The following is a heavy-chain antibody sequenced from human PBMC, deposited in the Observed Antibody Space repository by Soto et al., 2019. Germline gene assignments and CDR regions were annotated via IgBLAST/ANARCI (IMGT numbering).Heavy chain of an antibody. CDR3: ARPGGSGWFYFDS. Sequence: SSETLSLTCIVSGESISGTIYYWGWIRQPPEKGLEWIGSIYYSGSTYYNPSLKSRVNISVDTSKNQFSLKLTSVTAADTAVYYCARPGGSGWFYFDSWGQGSQATVSS. D-gene: IGHD6-13*01. J-gene: IGHJ4*02. CDR2: IYYSGST. CDR1: GESISGTIYY. V-gene: IGHV4-39*01.